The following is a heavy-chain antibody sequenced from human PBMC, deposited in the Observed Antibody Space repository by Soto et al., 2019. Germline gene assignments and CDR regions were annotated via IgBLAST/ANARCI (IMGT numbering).Heavy chain of an antibody. Sequence: ASVKVSCKASGYTFTSYYMHWVRQAPGQGLEWMGIINPSGGSTSYAQKFQGRVTMTRDTSTSTVYMELSSLRSEDTAVYYCARWGRVVTSLPHSPYGMDVWGQGTTVTVSS. CDR3: ARWGRVVTSLPHSPYGMDV. J-gene: IGHJ6*02. CDR1: GYTFTSYY. D-gene: IGHD3-16*01. CDR2: INPSGGST. V-gene: IGHV1-46*01.